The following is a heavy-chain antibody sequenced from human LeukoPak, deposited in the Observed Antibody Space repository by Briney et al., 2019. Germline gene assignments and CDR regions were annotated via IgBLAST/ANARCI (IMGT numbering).Heavy chain of an antibody. V-gene: IGHV3-23*01. CDR2: TSSSDAGT. J-gene: IGHJ5*02. CDR3: AKDDNYIRFLS. CDR1: GFPLSSYA. Sequence: GGSLRLSCAVSGFPLSSYAMSWVRQAPGKGLEWVSATSSSDAGTYYADSVRGRFTISRDNSKNTLYLQMNSLRAEDAAVYYCAKDDNYIRFLSWGQGTLVTVSS. D-gene: IGHD3-16*01.